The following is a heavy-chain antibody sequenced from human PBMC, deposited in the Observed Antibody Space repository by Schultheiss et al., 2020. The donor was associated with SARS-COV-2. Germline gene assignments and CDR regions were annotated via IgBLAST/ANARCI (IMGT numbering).Heavy chain of an antibody. CDR2: IRSKANSYAT. CDR3: TRPHHRYCSGGSCDDAFDI. V-gene: IGHV3-73*01. CDR1: GFTFSSYG. Sequence: GGSLRLSCAASGFTFSSYGMHWVRQAPGKGLEWVGRIRSKANSYATAYAASVKGRFTISRDDSKNTAYLQMNSLKTEDTAVYYCTRPHHRYCSGGSCDDAFDIWGQGTMVTVSS. J-gene: IGHJ3*02. D-gene: IGHD2-15*01.